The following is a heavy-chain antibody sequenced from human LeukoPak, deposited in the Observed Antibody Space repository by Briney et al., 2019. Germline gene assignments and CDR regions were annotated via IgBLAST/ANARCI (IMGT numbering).Heavy chain of an antibody. CDR1: GFTFSSYA. CDR3: AESIALTTYYFDY. Sequence: GGSLRLSCAASGFTFSSYAMSWVRQTPGKGLEWISSISGSGGDTYYADSVKGRFTTSRDNSRNTLYLQMNSLRAEDTAVYYCAESIALTTYYFDYWGQGALVTVSS. D-gene: IGHD4-17*01. V-gene: IGHV3-23*01. CDR2: ISGSGGDT. J-gene: IGHJ4*02.